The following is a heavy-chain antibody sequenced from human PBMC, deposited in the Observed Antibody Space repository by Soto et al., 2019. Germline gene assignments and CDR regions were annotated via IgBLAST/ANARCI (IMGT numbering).Heavy chain of an antibody. CDR3: ATTPREGGVLRFLEWSPTVYGMDV. V-gene: IGHV3-23*01. J-gene: IGHJ6*02. D-gene: IGHD3-3*01. CDR1: GFTFSSYA. CDR2: ISGSGGST. Sequence: GGSLRLSCAASGFTFSSYAMSWVRQAPGKGLEWVSAISGSGGSTYYADSVKGRFTISRDNSKNTLYLQMNSLRAEVTAVYYCATTPREGGVLRFLEWSPTVYGMDVWGQGTTVTVSS.